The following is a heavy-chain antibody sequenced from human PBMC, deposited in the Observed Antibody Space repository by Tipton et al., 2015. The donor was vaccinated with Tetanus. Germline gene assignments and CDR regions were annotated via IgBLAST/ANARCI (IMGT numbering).Heavy chain of an antibody. D-gene: IGHD5-12*01. J-gene: IGHJ4*02. CDR1: GGSFSGYY. CDR3: AGSSRNVAPFDY. CDR2: ISGSGGST. Sequence: LSLTCAVYGGSFSGYYWSWVRQAPGKGLEWVSAISGSGGSTYYADSVKGRFTISRDNSKNTLYLKRKSLRAEDTAVYYCAGSSRNVAPFDYWGQGSLVTVSS. V-gene: IGHV3-23*01.